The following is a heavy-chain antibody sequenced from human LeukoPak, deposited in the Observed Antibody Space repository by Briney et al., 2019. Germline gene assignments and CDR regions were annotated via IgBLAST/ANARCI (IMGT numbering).Heavy chain of an antibody. V-gene: IGHV3-53*01. CDR2: LFSGDST. CDR1: GFSVDGNY. D-gene: IGHD3-22*01. J-gene: IGHJ4*02. Sequence: GGSLRLSCEVSGFSVDGNYMTWVRQVPGRGLEWVALLFSGDSTDYPDSVKGRFTISRDKSKNTLHLQMDSLRPEDTATYYCALTYYFDRRGYSYFDYWGQGALVTVSS. CDR3: ALTYYFDRRGYSYFDY.